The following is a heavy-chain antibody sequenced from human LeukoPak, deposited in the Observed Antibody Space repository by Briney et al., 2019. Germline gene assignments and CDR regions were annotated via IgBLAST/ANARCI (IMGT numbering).Heavy chain of an antibody. V-gene: IGHV4-4*07. CDR1: GGAISGYC. J-gene: IGHJ4*02. D-gene: IGHD3-10*01. CDR3: ARLGNYYGSGSYYNWEFDY. Sequence: SDTLSLTGTVPGGAISGYCWSWIRHPAGKGREWIGRIYTIGIINYNPSLKSRVTLSVDTYTSQFSLKPSSVTAADTAVYYCARLGNYYGSGSYYNWEFDYWGQGTLVTVSS. CDR2: IYTIGII.